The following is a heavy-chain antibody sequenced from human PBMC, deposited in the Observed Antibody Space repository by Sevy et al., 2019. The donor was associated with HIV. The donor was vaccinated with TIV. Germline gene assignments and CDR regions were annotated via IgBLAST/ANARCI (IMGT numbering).Heavy chain of an antibody. CDR2: SSATGSST. V-gene: IGHV3-23*01. J-gene: IGHJ3*01. D-gene: IGHD3-22*01. Sequence: GGSLRLSCAASGFTFNTHAMNWVRQAPGKGLEWVSDSSATGSSTYYADSVKGRFTISRDNSKNTLYLQMNSLTADDTDVYYCAKALNPALESMIEVIFRTLKGFDVWGQGTMVTVSS. CDR1: GFTFNTHA. CDR3: AKALNPALESMIEVIFRTLKGFDV.